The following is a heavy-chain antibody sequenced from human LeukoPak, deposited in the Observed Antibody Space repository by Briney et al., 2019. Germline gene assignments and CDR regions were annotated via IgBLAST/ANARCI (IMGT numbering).Heavy chain of an antibody. D-gene: IGHD3-10*01. Sequence: ASVKVSCKASGGTFSSYAISWVRQAPGQGLEWMGGINPIFGTANYAQKFQGRVTITADKSTSTAYMELSSLRSEDTAVYYCARGSGSPEYYYYYYMDVWGKGTTVTVSS. CDR3: ARGSGSPEYYYYYYMDV. CDR2: INPIFGTA. V-gene: IGHV1-69*06. CDR1: GGTFSSYA. J-gene: IGHJ6*03.